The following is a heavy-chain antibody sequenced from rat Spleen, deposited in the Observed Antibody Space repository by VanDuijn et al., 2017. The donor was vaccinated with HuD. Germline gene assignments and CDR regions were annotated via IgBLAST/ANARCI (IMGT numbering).Heavy chain of an antibody. Sequence: EVQLVESGGGLVQPGGSLKLSCAASGFAFSSYGMNWVRQAPPKGLEWVASISTGGGNTYYRDSVKGRFTISRDNAKSTLYLQMDSLRSEDTATYYCARTTYDYFDYWGQGVMVTVSS. V-gene: IGHV5S13*01. CDR2: ISTGGGNT. D-gene: IGHD2-1*01. CDR3: ARTTYDYFDY. CDR1: GFAFSSYG. J-gene: IGHJ2*01.